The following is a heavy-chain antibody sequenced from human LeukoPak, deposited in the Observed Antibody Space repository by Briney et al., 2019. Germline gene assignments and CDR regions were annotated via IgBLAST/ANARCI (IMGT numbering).Heavy chain of an antibody. CDR1: GFTFRNYA. CDR2: ITGSGDTT. J-gene: IGHJ4*02. V-gene: IGHV3-23*01. CDR3: AKWGDYDILTGYYVSDF. Sequence: PGRSLRLSCAASGFTFRNYAMSWVRQAPGKGLEWVSAITGSGDTTYYADSVKGRFTISRDNSKNTLYVEMNTLRAEDTAVYYCAKWGDYDILTGYYVSDFWGRGTLVSVSS. D-gene: IGHD3-9*01.